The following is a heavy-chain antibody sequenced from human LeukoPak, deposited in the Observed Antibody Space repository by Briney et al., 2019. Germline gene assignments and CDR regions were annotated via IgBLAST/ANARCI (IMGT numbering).Heavy chain of an antibody. J-gene: IGHJ4*02. V-gene: IGHV1-2*06. D-gene: IGHD3-10*01. CDR1: GYTFTGYY. Sequence: ASVKVSCKASGYTFTGYYMHWVRQAPGQGLEWMGRINPNSGGTNYAQKFQGRVTMTRDTSVCTAYMELSRLRSDDTAMYYCARGARGTWAWGDWGQGTLVTVSS. CDR3: ARGARGTWAWGD. CDR2: INPNSGGT.